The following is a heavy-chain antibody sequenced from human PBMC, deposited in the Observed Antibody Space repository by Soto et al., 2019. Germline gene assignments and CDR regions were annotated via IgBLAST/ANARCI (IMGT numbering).Heavy chain of an antibody. V-gene: IGHV1-18*01. CDR3: ARDDPPTNY. D-gene: IGHD5-12*01. Sequence: QVQLVQSGAEVKKPGASVKVSCKASGYTFTSYFISWVRQAPGQGLDWMGWISAYNGNTNYAQKLQGRVTMTTDTVTSTDYMELRSMRSDDTAVYYYARDDPPTNYWGQGTLVIVSS. CDR2: ISAYNGNT. CDR1: GYTFTSYF. J-gene: IGHJ4*02.